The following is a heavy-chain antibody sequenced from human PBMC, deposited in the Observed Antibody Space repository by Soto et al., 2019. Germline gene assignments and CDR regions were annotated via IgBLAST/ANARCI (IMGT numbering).Heavy chain of an antibody. J-gene: IGHJ3*02. CDR2: ILPIFGTA. V-gene: IGHV1-69*14. CDR1: GGTFSTSS. CDR3: ARGHECGGNSDAFDI. D-gene: IGHD1-1*01. Sequence: QVQLVQSGAEVKKPGSSVKVSCKASGGTFSTSSINWLRQAPGQRPEWMGNILPIFGTADYAQKVRDRVTITADKSTNTADMELRSLFSEDAAVYYCARGHECGGNSDAFDIWGQGTVVTVSS.